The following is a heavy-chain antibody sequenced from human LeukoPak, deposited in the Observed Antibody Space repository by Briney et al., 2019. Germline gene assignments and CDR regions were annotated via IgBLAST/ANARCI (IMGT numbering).Heavy chain of an antibody. CDR1: GVTGGNNY. Sequence: PGGSLRLSCAASGVTGGNNYMNWVRQAPGRGLEWVSLIYSGGSTHYADSVKGRFTISRDNSKNTLYLQMNSLRVDDTAVYYCARDPPAVAANTYGWGQGTLVTVSS. CDR2: IYSGGST. J-gene: IGHJ4*02. D-gene: IGHD6-6*01. CDR3: ARDPPAVAANTYG. V-gene: IGHV3-66*01.